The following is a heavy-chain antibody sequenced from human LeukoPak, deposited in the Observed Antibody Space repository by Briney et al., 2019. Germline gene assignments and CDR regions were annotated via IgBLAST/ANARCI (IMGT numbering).Heavy chain of an antibody. CDR2: IYYSGST. J-gene: IGHJ4*02. D-gene: IGHD3-3*01. V-gene: IGHV4-59*01. CDR1: VASISSYY. Sequence: PSETLSLTCTVSVASISSYYWSCIRQPPGKGLEWIGYIYYSGSTNYNPSLKSRVTISVDTPKNQFSLKLSSVTAPHTAAYYCARGLDFWSGYPYYFDYWGQGTLVTVSS. CDR3: ARGLDFWSGYPYYFDY.